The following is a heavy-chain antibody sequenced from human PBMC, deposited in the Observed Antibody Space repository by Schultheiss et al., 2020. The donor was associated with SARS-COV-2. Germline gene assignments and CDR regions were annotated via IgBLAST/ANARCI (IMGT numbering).Heavy chain of an antibody. V-gene: IGHV3-23*01. J-gene: IGHJ6*02. CDR1: GFAFNSYG. CDR2: ISGSGGST. Sequence: GESLKISCAASGFAFNSYGMTWVRQAPGKGLEWVSAISGSGGSTYYADSVKGRFTISRDNSKNTLYLQMNSLRAEDTAVYYCAKLSYYYGMDVWGQGTTVTVSS. CDR3: AKLSYYYGMDV.